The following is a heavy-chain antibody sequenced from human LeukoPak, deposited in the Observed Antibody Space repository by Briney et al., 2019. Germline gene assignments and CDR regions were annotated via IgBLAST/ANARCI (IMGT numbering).Heavy chain of an antibody. CDR2: ISGSGGST. CDR3: AKDNYGTGRFNWFDP. V-gene: IGHV3-23*01. D-gene: IGHD3-10*01. Sequence: GGSLRLSCAASGFTFNTYTMNWVRQAPGKGLEWVSLISGSGGSTYYADSVKGRFTISRDNSKNTLYLQMNSLRAEDTAVYYCAKDNYGTGRFNWFDPWGQGTLVTVSS. CDR1: GFTFNTYT. J-gene: IGHJ5*02.